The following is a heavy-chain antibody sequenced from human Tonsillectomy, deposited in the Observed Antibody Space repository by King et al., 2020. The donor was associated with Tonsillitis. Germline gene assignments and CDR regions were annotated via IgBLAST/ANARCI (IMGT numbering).Heavy chain of an antibody. J-gene: IGHJ3*02. V-gene: IGHV3-9*01. CDR1: GFTFDDYA. D-gene: IGHD3-10*01. Sequence: QLVQSGGGLVQPGRSLRLSCAASGFTFDDYAMHWVRQAPGKGLEWVSGISWNSGSIGYADSVKGRFTISRDNAKNSLYLRMNSLRAEDTALYYCAKDSGWAYYGSGSLSGAFDIWGQGTMVTVSS. CDR3: AKDSGWAYYGSGSLSGAFDI. CDR2: ISWNSGSI.